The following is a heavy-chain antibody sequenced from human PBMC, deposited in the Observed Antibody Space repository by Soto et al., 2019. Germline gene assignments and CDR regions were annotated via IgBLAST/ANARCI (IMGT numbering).Heavy chain of an antibody. CDR1: GYTFTSYA. J-gene: IGHJ6*02. CDR3: AKHPEPYYDSSGSYGMDV. V-gene: IGHV1-3*01. CDR2: INAGNGNT. D-gene: IGHD3-22*01. Sequence: ASVKVSCKASGYTFTSYAMHWVRQAPGQRLEWMGWINAGNGNTKYSQKFQGRVTITRDTSASTAYMELSSLRSGDTAVYYCAKHPEPYYDSSGSYGMDVWGQGTTVTVSS.